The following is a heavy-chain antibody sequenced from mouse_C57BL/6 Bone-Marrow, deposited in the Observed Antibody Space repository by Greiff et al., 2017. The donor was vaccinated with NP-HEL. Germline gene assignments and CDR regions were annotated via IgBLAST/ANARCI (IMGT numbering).Heavy chain of an antibody. CDR1: GFNIKDDY. CDR2: IDPENGDT. J-gene: IGHJ1*03. CDR3: TILRYYWYFDV. D-gene: IGHD1-1*01. V-gene: IGHV14-4*01. Sequence: VQLKQSGAELVRPGASVKLSCTASGFNIKDDYMHWVKQRPEQGLEWIGWIDPENGDTEYASKFQGKATITADTSSNTAYLQLSSLTSEDTAVYYCTILRYYWYFDVWGTGTTVTVSS.